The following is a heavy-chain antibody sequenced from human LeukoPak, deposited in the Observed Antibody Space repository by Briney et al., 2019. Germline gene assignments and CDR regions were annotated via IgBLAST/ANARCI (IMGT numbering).Heavy chain of an antibody. CDR2: IYYSGST. D-gene: IGHD6-19*01. V-gene: IGHV4-30-4*08. CDR3: ARDAQRADSSGGRRAFDY. CDR1: GGSISSGDYY. Sequence: SETLSLTCTVSGGSISSGDYYWSWIRQPPGKGREWIGYIYYSGSTYYNPSLKSRVTISVDTSKNQFSLKLSSVTAADTAVYYCARDAQRADSSGGRRAFDYWGQGTLVTVSS. J-gene: IGHJ4*02.